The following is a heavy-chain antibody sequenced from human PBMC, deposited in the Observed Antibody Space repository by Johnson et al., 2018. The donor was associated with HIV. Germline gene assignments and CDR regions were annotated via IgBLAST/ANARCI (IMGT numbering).Heavy chain of an antibody. CDR2: ISYDGSDK. CDR3: ARNGDGYTPDAFDI. J-gene: IGHJ3*02. V-gene: IGHV3-30*04. D-gene: IGHD5-24*01. CDR1: EFTFSRFA. Sequence: QVQLVESGGGVVRPGRSLRLSCAACEFTFSRFAMHWVRQAPAKGLEWVAVISYDGSDKYYAASVKGRFTISRDNAKKSLYLQMDSLRAEDTAVYFCARNGDGYTPDAFDIWGQGTMVTVSS.